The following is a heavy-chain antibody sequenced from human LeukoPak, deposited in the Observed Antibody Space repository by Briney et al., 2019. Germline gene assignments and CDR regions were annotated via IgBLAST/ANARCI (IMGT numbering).Heavy chain of an antibody. CDR3: ARDIGEYYDFWSGYWYYFDY. CDR2: IIPIFGTA. J-gene: IGHJ4*02. Sequence: ASVKVSCKASGGTFSSYAISWVRQAPGQGLEWMGGIIPIFGTANYAQKFQGRVTITADESTSTAYMELGSLRSEDTAVYYCARDIGEYYDFWSGYWYYFDYWGQGTLVTVSS. CDR1: GGTFSSYA. V-gene: IGHV1-69*13. D-gene: IGHD3-3*01.